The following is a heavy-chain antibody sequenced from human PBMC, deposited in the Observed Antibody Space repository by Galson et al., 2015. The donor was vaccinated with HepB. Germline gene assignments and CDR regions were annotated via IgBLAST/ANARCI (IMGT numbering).Heavy chain of an antibody. CDR1: GFTFSSYA. CDR3: AKDYSIAAAGTHWFDP. V-gene: IGHV3-23*01. CDR2: ISGSGGST. Sequence: SLRLSCAASGFTFSSYAMSWVRQAPGKGLEWVSAISGSGGSTYYADSVKGRFTISRDNSKNTLYLQMNSLRAEDTAVYYCAKDYSIAAAGTHWFDPWGQGTLVTVSS. J-gene: IGHJ5*02. D-gene: IGHD6-13*01.